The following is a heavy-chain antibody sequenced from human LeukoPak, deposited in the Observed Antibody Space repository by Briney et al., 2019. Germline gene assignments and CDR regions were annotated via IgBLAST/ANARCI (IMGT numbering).Heavy chain of an antibody. CDR1: GFTFDDYA. CDR3: AKDMGWYCYDSSGSKGFDY. V-gene: IGHV3-9*01. D-gene: IGHD3-22*01. CDR2: ISWNSGSI. Sequence: QPGGSLRLSCAASGFTFDDYAMHWVRHAPGKGLEWVSGISWNSGSIVYADSVKGRFTISRDNAKNSLYLQMNSLRAEDTALYYCAKDMGWYCYDSSGSKGFDYWGQGTLVTVSS. J-gene: IGHJ4*02.